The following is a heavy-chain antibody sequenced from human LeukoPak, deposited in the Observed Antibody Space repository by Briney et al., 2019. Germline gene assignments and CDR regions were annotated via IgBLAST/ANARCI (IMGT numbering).Heavy chain of an antibody. CDR3: GSTYYNPSLKSRVTISVDTTKNQFSLKLSSVTAADTAVYYCVNSSPGGGWLVSGNFDY. CDR1: GGSISSNNYY. J-gene: IGHJ4*02. Sequence: SETLSLTCTVPGGSISSNNYYWGWIRQPPGKGLEWIGSIYYSGSPYNNPSLNSRTTISVTTSKNQFSRRLSLVTAAAPVYYSGSTYYNPSLKSRVTISVDTTKNQFSLKLSSVTAADTAVYYCVNSSPGGGWLVSGNFDYWGQGTLVTVSS. V-gene: IGHV4-39*01. D-gene: IGHD3-10*02. CDR2: IYYSGSP.